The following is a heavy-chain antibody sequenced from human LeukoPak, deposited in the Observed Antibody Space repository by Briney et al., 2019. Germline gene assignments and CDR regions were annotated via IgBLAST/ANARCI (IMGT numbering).Heavy chain of an antibody. D-gene: IGHD3-22*01. V-gene: IGHV3-74*01. J-gene: IGHJ4*02. Sequence: GGSLRLCCAASVFTFTWYWIHWVRQAPGKGLVWVSRINSDGSSTTYAEFVKGQFTISRDNSKNTLYLQMNSRSAEDTAVYYCARDVGTFDSSGLDYWGQGTLVTVSS. CDR1: VFTFTWYW. CDR3: ARDVGTFDSSGLDY. CDR2: INSDGSST.